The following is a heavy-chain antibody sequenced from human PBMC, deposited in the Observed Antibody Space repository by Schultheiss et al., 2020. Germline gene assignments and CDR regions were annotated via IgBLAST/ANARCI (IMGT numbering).Heavy chain of an antibody. CDR2: IFPDDSKT. Sequence: GESLKISCQGSGNTFSTHWIGWMRQMPGRGLQWIGIIFPDDSKTRYSPSFQGHVTISVDKSSNTAYLQWSSLQAADTAMYYCTRHRYLTSPFDYWGQGTLVTVSS. CDR3: TRHRYLTSPFDY. J-gene: IGHJ4*02. CDR1: GNTFSTHW. D-gene: IGHD3-9*01. V-gene: IGHV5-51*01.